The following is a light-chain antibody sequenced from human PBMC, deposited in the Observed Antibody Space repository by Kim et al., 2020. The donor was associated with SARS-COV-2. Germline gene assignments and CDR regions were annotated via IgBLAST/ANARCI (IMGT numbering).Light chain of an antibody. Sequence: PGERATPSCRASQSVSSYLAWYQQKPGQAPRLLIYDASNRATGIPARFSGSGSGTDFTLTISSLEPEDFAVYYCQQRSNWPPWTFGQGTKVDIK. CDR3: QQRSNWPPWT. CDR2: DAS. CDR1: QSVSSY. V-gene: IGKV3-11*01. J-gene: IGKJ1*01.